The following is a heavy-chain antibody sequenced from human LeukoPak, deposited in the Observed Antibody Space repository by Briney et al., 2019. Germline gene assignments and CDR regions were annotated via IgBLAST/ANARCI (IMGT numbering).Heavy chain of an antibody. D-gene: IGHD2-15*01. CDR3: TTDPVIVVVV. J-gene: IGHJ4*02. Sequence: GGSLRLSCAASGFTFSNAWMSWVRQAPGKGLEWVGRIKRKTDGGTKDYAAPVKGRFTISRDDSKNTLYLQMNSLKTEDTAVYYCTTDPVIVVVVWGQGTLVTVSS. V-gene: IGHV3-15*01. CDR1: GFTFSNAW. CDR2: IKRKTDGGTK.